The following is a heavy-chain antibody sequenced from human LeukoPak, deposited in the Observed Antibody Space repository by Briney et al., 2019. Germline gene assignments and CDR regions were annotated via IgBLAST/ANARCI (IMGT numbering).Heavy chain of an antibody. Sequence: PSQTLSLTCTVSGGSISSGDYYWSWIRQPPGKGLEWIGYIYYSGSTYYNPSLKSRVTISVDTSKNQFSLKLSSVTAPDTAVYYCARGGYSYGYPWFDPWGQGTLVTVSS. CDR1: GGSISSGDYY. D-gene: IGHD5-18*01. CDR3: ARGGYSYGYPWFDP. CDR2: IYYSGST. V-gene: IGHV4-30-4*01. J-gene: IGHJ5*02.